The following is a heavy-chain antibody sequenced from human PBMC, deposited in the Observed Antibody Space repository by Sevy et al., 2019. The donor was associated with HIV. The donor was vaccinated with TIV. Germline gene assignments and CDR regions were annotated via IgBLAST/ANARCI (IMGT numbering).Heavy chain of an antibody. CDR1: GFTFSSYE. J-gene: IGHJ5*02. Sequence: EGSLRLSCEASGFTFSSYEMNWVLQAPGKELEWVSYISSSGTTIKYADSVKGRFTISRDNAKNSLYMQMNSLRAEDTAVYYCARDEANYDKGFDPWGQGTLVTVSS. V-gene: IGHV3-48*03. CDR2: ISSSGTTI. D-gene: IGHD3-22*01. CDR3: ARDEANYDKGFDP.